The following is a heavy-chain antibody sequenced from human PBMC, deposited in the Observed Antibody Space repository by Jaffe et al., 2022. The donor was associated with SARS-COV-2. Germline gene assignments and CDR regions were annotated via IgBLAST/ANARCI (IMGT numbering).Heavy chain of an antibody. CDR1: GGTFSSYA. CDR3: ASDTTFGGVTGEPYNWFDP. V-gene: IGHV1-69*01. D-gene: IGHD3-16*01. CDR2: IIPIFGTA. Sequence: QVQLVQSGAEVKKPGSSVKVSCKASGGTFSSYAISWVRQAPGQGLEWMGGIIPIFGTANYAQKFQGRVTITADESTSTAYMELSSLRSEDTAVYYCASDTTFGGVTGEPYNWFDPWGQGTLVTVSS. J-gene: IGHJ5*02.